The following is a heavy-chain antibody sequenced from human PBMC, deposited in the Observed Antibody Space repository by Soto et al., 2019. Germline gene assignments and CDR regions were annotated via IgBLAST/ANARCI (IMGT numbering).Heavy chain of an antibody. D-gene: IGHD3-22*01. V-gene: IGHV1-69*13. CDR2: IIPIFGTA. CDR1: GGTFSSYA. Sequence: SVKVACKASGGTFSSYAISWVRQAPGQGLEWMGGIIPIFGTANYAQKFQGRVTITADESTSTAYMELSSLRSEDTAVYYCARDPDYYDSSGYQDYWGQGTLVTVPQ. J-gene: IGHJ4*02. CDR3: ARDPDYYDSSGYQDY.